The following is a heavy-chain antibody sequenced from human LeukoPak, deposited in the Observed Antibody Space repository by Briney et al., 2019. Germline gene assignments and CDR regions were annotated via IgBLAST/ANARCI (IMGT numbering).Heavy chain of an antibody. CDR3: ARDLRGNDYVWGSYRYIDY. V-gene: IGHV3-48*03. D-gene: IGHD3-16*02. J-gene: IGHJ4*02. CDR1: GFTFSSYE. Sequence: PGGSLRLSCAASGFTFSSYEMNWVRQAPGKGLEWVPYISSSGSTIYYADSVKGRFTISRDNAKNSLYLQMNSLRAEDTAVYYCARDLRGNDYVWGSYRYIDYWGQGTLVTVSS. CDR2: ISSSGSTI.